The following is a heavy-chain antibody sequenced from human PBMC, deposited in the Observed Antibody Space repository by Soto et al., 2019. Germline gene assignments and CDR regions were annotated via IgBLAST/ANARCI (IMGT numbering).Heavy chain of an antibody. Sequence: SVKVSCKASGCTFSSYAISWVRQAPGQGLEWMGGIIPILGTANYAQKFQGRVTITADESTSTAYMELSSLRSEDTAVYYCARDQRTAMVTNYYYGMDVWGQGTTVTVSS. CDR1: GCTFSSYA. J-gene: IGHJ6*02. CDR3: ARDQRTAMVTNYYYGMDV. D-gene: IGHD5-18*01. CDR2: IIPILGTA. V-gene: IGHV1-69*13.